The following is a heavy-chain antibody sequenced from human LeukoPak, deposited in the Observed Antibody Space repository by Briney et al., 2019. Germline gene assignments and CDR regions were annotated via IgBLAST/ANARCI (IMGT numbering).Heavy chain of an antibody. D-gene: IGHD2-2*01. CDR1: GYTFTSYD. CDR2: MNPNSGNT. V-gene: IGHV1-8*01. J-gene: IGHJ6*03. CDR3: AREVIVVVPAAMVLNYYYYMDV. Sequence: ASVKVSCKASGYTFTSYDINWVRQATGQGLEWMGWMNPNSGNTGYAQKFQGRVTMTRNTSISTAYMELSSLRSEDTAVYYCAREVIVVVPAAMVLNYYYYMDVWGKGTTVTVSS.